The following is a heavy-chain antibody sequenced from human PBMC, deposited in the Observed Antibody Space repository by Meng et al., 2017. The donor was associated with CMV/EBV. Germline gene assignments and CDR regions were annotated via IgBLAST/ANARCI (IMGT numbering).Heavy chain of an antibody. CDR2: IYYSGST. CDR3: ARQLGQKTYYFDY. D-gene: IGHD7-27*01. J-gene: IGHJ4*02. CDR1: GGSISSSSYY. Sequence: SETLSLTCTVSGGSISSSSYYWGWIRQPPGKGLEWIGSIYYSGSTYYNPSLKSRVTISVDTSKNQSFLKLSSVTAVDTAVYYCARQLGQKTYYFDYWGQGTLVTVS. V-gene: IGHV4-39*01.